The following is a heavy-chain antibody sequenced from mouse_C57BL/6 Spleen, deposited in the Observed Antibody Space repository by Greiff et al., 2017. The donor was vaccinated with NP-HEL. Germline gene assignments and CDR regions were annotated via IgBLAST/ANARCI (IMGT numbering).Heavy chain of an antibody. D-gene: IGHD3-1*01. J-gene: IGHJ2*01. V-gene: IGHV1-69*01. CDR3: AREGAWYFDY. CDR1: GYTFTSYW. Sequence: VQLQQPGAELVMPGASVKLSCKASGYTFTSYWMHWVKQRPGQGLEWIGEIDPSDSYTNYNQKFKGKSTLTVDKSSSTAYMQLSSLTSEDSAVYYCAREGAWYFDYWGQGTTLTVSS. CDR2: IDPSDSYT.